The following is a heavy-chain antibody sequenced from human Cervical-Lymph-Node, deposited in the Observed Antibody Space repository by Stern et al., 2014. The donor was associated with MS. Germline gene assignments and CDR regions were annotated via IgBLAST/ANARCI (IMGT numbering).Heavy chain of an antibody. CDR3: ARSLMTTVTTRFAFDI. CDR2: INPNSGST. D-gene: IGHD4-17*01. V-gene: IGHV1-2*06. Sequence: VQLLESGAEVKKPGASVKVSCKASGDTFTGYYIHWVRQAPGQGLEWMGRINPNSGSTNYAQKFQGRVTMTRDTSIATVYMELGRLRSDDTAVYYCARSLMTTVTTRFAFDIWGQGTMVTVSS. CDR1: GDTFTGYY. J-gene: IGHJ3*02.